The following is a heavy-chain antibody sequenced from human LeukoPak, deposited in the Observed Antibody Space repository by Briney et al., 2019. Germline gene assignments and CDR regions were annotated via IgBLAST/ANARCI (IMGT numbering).Heavy chain of an antibody. CDR2: INHSGST. CDR3: ARVSYYDSSGYGPYYYGMDV. Sequence: MSSETLSLTCAVYGGSFSGYYWSWIRQPPGKGLEWIGEINHSGSTNYNPSLKSRVTISVDTSKNQFSLKLSSVTAADTAVYYCARVSYYDSSGYGPYYYGMDVWGQGTTVTVSS. V-gene: IGHV4-34*01. D-gene: IGHD3-22*01. J-gene: IGHJ6*02. CDR1: GGSFSGYY.